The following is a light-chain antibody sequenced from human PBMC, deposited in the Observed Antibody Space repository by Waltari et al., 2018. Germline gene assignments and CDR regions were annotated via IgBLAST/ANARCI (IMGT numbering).Light chain of an antibody. CDR2: DVR. J-gene: IGLJ2*01. V-gene: IGLV2-11*01. Sequence: QSALTQPRSVSGSPGQSVTISCTGTSSDVGGSHHVPWYQQHPGKAPKLMIYDVRKRPSGVPDRFSGSKSGNTASLTISGLQAEDEADYYCCSYAGSYTVVFGGGTKLTVL. CDR3: CSYAGSYTVV. CDR1: SSDVGGSHH.